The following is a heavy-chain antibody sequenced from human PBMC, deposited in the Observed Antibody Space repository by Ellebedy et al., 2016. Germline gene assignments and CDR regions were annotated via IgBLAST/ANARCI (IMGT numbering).Heavy chain of an antibody. V-gene: IGHV3-48*04. J-gene: IGHJ6*02. CDR3: ARPLGSMDV. CDR2: ISSSSSTI. CDR1: GFTFSSYS. Sequence: GGSLRLXXAASGFTFSSYSMNWVRQAPGKGLEWVSYISSSSSTIYYADSVKGRFTISRDNAKNSLYLQMNSLRAEDTAVYYCARPLGSMDVWGQGTTVTVSS.